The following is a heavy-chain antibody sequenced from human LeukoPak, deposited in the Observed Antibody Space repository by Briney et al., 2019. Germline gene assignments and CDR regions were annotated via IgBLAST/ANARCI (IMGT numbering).Heavy chain of an antibody. CDR3: ARVESSGWYTRYYFDY. CDR1: GGSISSYY. CDR2: IYYSGST. J-gene: IGHJ4*02. V-gene: IGHV4-59*01. D-gene: IGHD6-19*01. Sequence: SETLSLTRTVSGGSISSYYWSWIRQPPGKGLEWIGYIYYSGSTNYNPSLKSRVTISVDTSKNQFSLKLSSVTAADTAVYYCARVESSGWYTRYYFDYWGQGTLVTVSS.